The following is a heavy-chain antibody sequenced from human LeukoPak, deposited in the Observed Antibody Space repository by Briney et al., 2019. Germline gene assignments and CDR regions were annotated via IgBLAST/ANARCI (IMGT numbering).Heavy chain of an antibody. D-gene: IGHD4-17*01. V-gene: IGHV4-30-4*08. CDR3: ARVAMGYDYGDYEVEGNWFDP. Sequence: NPSQTLSLTCTVSGGSISSGDYYWSWIRQPPGKGLEWIGYIYYSGSTYYNPSLKSRVTISVDTSKNQFSLKLSSVTAADTAVYYCARVAMGYDYGDYEVEGNWFDPWGQGTLVTVSS. J-gene: IGHJ5*02. CDR1: GGSISSGDYY. CDR2: IYYSGST.